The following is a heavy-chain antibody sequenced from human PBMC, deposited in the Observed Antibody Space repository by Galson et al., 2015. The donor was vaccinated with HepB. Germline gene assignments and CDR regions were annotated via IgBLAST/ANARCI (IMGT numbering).Heavy chain of an antibody. V-gene: IGHV5-51*01. J-gene: IGHJ4*02. CDR2: IYPGDSDT. CDR3: ARRVRACSGGTCYYFDY. D-gene: IGHD2-15*01. CDR1: GYSFTSYW. Sequence: QSGAEVKKPGESLKISCKGSGYSFTSYWIGWVRQMPGKGLEWMGIIYPGDSDTRYGPSFQGQVTISADKSISTAYLQWSGLKASDTAMYYCARRVRACSGGTCYYFDYWGQGTLVTVSS.